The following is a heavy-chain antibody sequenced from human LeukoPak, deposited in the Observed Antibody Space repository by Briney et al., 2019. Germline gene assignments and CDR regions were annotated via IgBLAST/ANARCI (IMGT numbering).Heavy chain of an antibody. Sequence: SVKVSCKASGGTFSSYAISWVRQAPGQGLEWMGRIIPILGIANYAQKFQGRVTITADKSTSTAYMELSSLRSEDTAVYYCARGGDSGYDFGDYYFHYWGQGTLVTVSS. CDR1: GGTFSSYA. V-gene: IGHV1-69*04. J-gene: IGHJ4*02. CDR2: IIPILGIA. D-gene: IGHD5-12*01. CDR3: ARGGDSGYDFGDYYFHY.